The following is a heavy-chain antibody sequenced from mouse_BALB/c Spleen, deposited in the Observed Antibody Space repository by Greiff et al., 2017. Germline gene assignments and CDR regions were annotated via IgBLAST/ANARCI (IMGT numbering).Heavy chain of an antibody. CDR2: IRNKANGYTT. J-gene: IGHJ4*01. V-gene: IGHV7-3*02. CDR1: GFTFTDYY. Sequence: EVNLVESGGGLVQPGGSLRLSCATSGFTFTDYYMSWVRQPPGKALEWLGFIRNKANGYTTEYSASVKGRFTISRDISHSILYLQMNTLRAEDSATYYCARDIGLDDAMDYWGQGTSVTVSS. D-gene: IGHD2-2*01. CDR3: ARDIGLDDAMDY.